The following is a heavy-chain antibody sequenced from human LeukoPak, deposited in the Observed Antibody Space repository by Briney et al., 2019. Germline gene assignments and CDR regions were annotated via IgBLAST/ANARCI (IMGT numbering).Heavy chain of an antibody. Sequence: PSETLSLTCAVYGGSFSGYYWSWIRQPPGKGLEWIGEINHSGSTNYNPSLKSRVTISVDTSKNQFSLKLSSVTAADTAVYYCARGRNVAARKWCWFDPWGQGTLVTVSS. CDR2: INHSGST. CDR1: GGSFSGYY. D-gene: IGHD6-6*01. CDR3: ARGRNVAARKWCWFDP. V-gene: IGHV4-34*01. J-gene: IGHJ5*02.